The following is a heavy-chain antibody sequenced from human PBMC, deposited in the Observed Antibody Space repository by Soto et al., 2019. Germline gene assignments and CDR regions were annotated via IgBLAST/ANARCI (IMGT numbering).Heavy chain of an antibody. CDR2: INPNSGNI. Sequence: ASVKVSCKASGNTFTSYDINWVRQATGHGLEWMGWINPNSGNIGYAQKFQGRVTMTRDTAIRTAYMEVSRLRSEDTAVYYCASPAFSGYDSWWFDPWGQGTLVTVSS. V-gene: IGHV1-8*01. CDR3: ASPAFSGYDSWWFDP. J-gene: IGHJ5*02. D-gene: IGHD3-22*01. CDR1: GNTFTSYD.